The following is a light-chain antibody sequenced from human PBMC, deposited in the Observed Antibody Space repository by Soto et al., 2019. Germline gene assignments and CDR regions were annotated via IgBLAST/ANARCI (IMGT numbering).Light chain of an antibody. V-gene: IGKV3-20*01. CDR2: GAS. J-gene: IGKJ2*03. CDR3: QQYGSSLYS. CDR1: QSVTSNY. Sequence: EIVLTQSPGTLSSSPGARATLSCRASQSVTSNYLAWYQQKPGQAPRLLFFGASIRATGLPDRFSGGGSGTDFTLTISRLEPEDFAVYYCQQYGSSLYSFGQGTKVDIK.